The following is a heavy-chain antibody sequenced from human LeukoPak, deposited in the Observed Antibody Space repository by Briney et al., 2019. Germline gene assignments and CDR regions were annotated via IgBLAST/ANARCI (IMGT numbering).Heavy chain of an antibody. CDR2: IYYSGST. Sequence: SETLSLTCTVSGGSISSSSYYWGWIRQPPGKGLEWIGSIYYSGSTYYNPSLKSRVTISVDTSKNQFSLKLSSVTAADTAVYYCARDRGSGSYWGANWFDPWGQGTLVTVSS. CDR1: GGSISSSSYY. D-gene: IGHD1-26*01. V-gene: IGHV4-39*07. J-gene: IGHJ5*02. CDR3: ARDRGSGSYWGANWFDP.